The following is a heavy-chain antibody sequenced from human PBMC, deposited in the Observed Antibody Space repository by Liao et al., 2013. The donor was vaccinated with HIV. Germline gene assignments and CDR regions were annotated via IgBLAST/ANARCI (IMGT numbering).Heavy chain of an antibody. D-gene: IGHD2-2*01. CDR3: ARAMQDWGYAFDL. Sequence: QVQLQESGPGLVKPSETLSLTCTVSGGSISSYYWSWIRQPAGKGLEWIGRIYTSGSTNYNPSLKSRVTISRDTSKNHFSLKLSSVTAADTAVYYCARAMQDWGYAFDLWGQGTMVTVSS. CDR2: IYTSGST. J-gene: IGHJ3*01. CDR1: GGSISSYY. V-gene: IGHV4-4*07.